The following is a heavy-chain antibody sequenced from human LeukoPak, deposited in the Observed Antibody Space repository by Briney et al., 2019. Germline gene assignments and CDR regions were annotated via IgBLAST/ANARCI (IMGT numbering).Heavy chain of an antibody. D-gene: IGHD1-7*01. V-gene: IGHV3-23*01. CDR2: ISGAGT. CDR3: ARDPNGNYVGAFDFQR. Sequence: GGSLRLSCATSGFTFTNYAMTWVRQAPGKGLEWVSSISGAGTYYADSVKGRFTISRDNYKNTLYLQMNSLRADDTAVYYCARDPNGNYVGAFDFQRWGQGTLVIVSS. CDR1: GFTFTNYA. J-gene: IGHJ1*01.